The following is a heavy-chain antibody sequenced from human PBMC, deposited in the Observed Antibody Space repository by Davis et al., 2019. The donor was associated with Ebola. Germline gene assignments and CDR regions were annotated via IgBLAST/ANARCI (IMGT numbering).Heavy chain of an antibody. Sequence: PSETLSLTCTVSGGSVSSGSYYWSWIRQPPGKGLEWIGYIYYSGSTNYNTSLKSRVTISVDTSKNQFSLKLSSVTAADTAVYYCARDRTWDGYNYVGYFDYWGQGTLVTVSS. V-gene: IGHV4-61*01. D-gene: IGHD5-24*01. J-gene: IGHJ4*02. CDR2: IYYSGST. CDR3: ARDRTWDGYNYVGYFDY. CDR1: GGSVSSGSYY.